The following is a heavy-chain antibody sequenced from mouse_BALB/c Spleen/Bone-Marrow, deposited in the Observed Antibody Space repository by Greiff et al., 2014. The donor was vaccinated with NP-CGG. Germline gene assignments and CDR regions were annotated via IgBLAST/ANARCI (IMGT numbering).Heavy chain of an antibody. CDR3: ARQITTVDYAMDY. CDR1: GFTFSSYW. J-gene: IGHJ4*01. V-gene: IGHV1-7*01. CDR2: INPSTGYT. Sequence: QVPLEESGGELGKPGGSVEMSCKASGFTFSSYWMPWVKQRPGQGLGWVGYINPSTGYTEYNQKFKDKATLTADKSSSTAYMQLSSLTSEDSAVYYCARQITTVDYAMDYWGQGTSVTVSS. D-gene: IGHD1-1*01.